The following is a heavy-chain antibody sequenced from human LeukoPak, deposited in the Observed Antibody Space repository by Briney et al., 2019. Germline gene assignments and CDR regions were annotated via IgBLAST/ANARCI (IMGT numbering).Heavy chain of an antibody. D-gene: IGHD6-13*01. CDR1: GGTFSSYA. J-gene: IGHJ4*02. CDR2: IIPIFGTA. CDR3: ARGSSSWYRDDYYFDY. Sequence: SVKVSCKASGGTFSSYAISWVRQAPGQGLEWMGGIIPIFGTANYAQKFRGRVTITADKSTRTAYMELSSLRSEDTAVYYCARGSSSWYRDDYYFDYWGQGTLVTVSS. V-gene: IGHV1-69*06.